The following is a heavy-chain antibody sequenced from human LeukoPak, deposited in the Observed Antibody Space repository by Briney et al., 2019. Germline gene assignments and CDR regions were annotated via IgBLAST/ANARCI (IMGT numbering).Heavy chain of an antibody. V-gene: IGHV4-39*01. CDR1: GGSISSSSYY. CDR2: IYYSGST. Sequence: SETLSLTRTVSGGSISSSSYYWGWIRQPPGKGLEWIGSIYYSGSTYYNPSLKSRVTISVDTSKNQFSLKLSSVTAADTAVYYCARHTGITMVRGVIMTIDYWGQGTLVTVSS. D-gene: IGHD3-10*01. J-gene: IGHJ4*02. CDR3: ARHTGITMVRGVIMTIDY.